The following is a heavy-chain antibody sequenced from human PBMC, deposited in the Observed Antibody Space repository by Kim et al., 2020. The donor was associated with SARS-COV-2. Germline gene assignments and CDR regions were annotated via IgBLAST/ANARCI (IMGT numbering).Heavy chain of an antibody. CDR2: IYYSGST. D-gene: IGHD4-17*01. CDR3: ARDLVSVTTVTFAGMDV. Sequence: SETLSLTCTVSGGSISSGGYYWSWIRQHPGKGLEWIGYIYYSGSTYYNPSLKSRVTISVDTSKNQFSLKLSSVTAADTAVYYCARDLVSVTTVTFAGMDVWGQGTTVTVSS. J-gene: IGHJ6*02. V-gene: IGHV4-31*03. CDR1: GGSISSGGYY.